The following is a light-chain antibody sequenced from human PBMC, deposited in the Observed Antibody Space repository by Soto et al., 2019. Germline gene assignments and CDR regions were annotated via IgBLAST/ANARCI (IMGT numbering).Light chain of an antibody. CDR2: GNS. CDR1: SSNIGAGYD. CDR3: QSYDSSLSAPYV. J-gene: IGLJ1*01. Sequence: QSVLTQPPSVSGAPGQRVTISCTGSSSNIGAGYDVHWYQQLPGTAPKLLIYGNSNRPSGAPDRFSGSKSGTSASLAITRLQAEDEADYYCQSYDSSLSAPYVFGTGTKVTVL. V-gene: IGLV1-40*01.